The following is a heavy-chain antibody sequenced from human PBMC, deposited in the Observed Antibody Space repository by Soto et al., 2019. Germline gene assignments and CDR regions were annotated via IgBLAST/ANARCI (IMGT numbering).Heavy chain of an antibody. CDR3: AREGAEQLVDY. J-gene: IGHJ4*02. Sequence: QVQLVESGGGVVQPGRSLRLSCAASGFTFSSYGMHWVRQAPGKGLEWVAVIWYDGSNKYYADSVKGRFTISRDNSKNTLYVQMNSLRAEDTDVYYCAREGAEQLVDYWGQGTLVTVS. V-gene: IGHV3-33*01. CDR2: IWYDGSNK. D-gene: IGHD6-13*01. CDR1: GFTFSSYG.